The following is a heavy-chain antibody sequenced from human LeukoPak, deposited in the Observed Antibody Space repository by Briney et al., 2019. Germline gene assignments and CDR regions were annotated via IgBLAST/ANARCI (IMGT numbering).Heavy chain of an antibody. Sequence: ASVKVSCKASGYTFTGYYMHWVRQAPGQGLEWMGWINPNSGGTNYAQKFQGRVTMTRDTSISTAYMELSRLRSDDTAVYCCARDMGLHITMVRGATYTRNEFDYWGQGTLVTVSS. D-gene: IGHD3-10*01. J-gene: IGHJ4*02. CDR2: INPNSGGT. V-gene: IGHV1-2*02. CDR1: GYTFTGYY. CDR3: ARDMGLHITMVRGATYTRNEFDY.